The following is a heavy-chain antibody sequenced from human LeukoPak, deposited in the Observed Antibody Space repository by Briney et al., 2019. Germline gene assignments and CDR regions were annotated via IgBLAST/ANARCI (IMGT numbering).Heavy chain of an antibody. J-gene: IGHJ3*02. V-gene: IGHV4-4*07. CDR2: IYISGSGST. D-gene: IGHD3-22*01. CDR3: ARETIDITVIVVVRMGDAFDI. CDR1: GGSISSYY. Sequence: SETLSLTCTVSGGSISSYYWSWIRQPAGKGLEWIGRIYISGSGSTNYNPSLKSRVTMSVDTPKNQFSLKLSSVTAADTAVYYCARETIDITVIVVVRMGDAFDIWGQGTVVTVSS.